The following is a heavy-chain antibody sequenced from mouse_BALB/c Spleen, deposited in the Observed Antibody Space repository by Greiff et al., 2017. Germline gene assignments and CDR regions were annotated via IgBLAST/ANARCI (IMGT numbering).Heavy chain of an antibody. CDR3: AREYYGSFYAMDY. J-gene: IGHJ4*01. CDR1: GFNIKDTY. Sequence: DVKLQESGAELVKPGASVKLSCTASGFNIKDTYMHWVKQRPEQGLEWIGRIDPANGNTKYDPKFQGKATITADTSSNTAYLQLSSLTSEDTAVYYCAREYYGSFYAMDYWGQGTSVTVSS. D-gene: IGHD1-1*01. CDR2: IDPANGNT. V-gene: IGHV14-3*02.